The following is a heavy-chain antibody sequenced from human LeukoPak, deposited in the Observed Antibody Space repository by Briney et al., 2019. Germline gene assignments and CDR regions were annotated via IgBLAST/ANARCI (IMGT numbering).Heavy chain of an antibody. D-gene: IGHD3-10*01. Sequence: GASVKVSCKASGGTFSSYSISWVRQAPGQGLEWMGGIIPIFGTANYAQKFQGRVTITADKSTSTAYMDLSSLRSEDTAVYYCAREMGFGKLLFDYWGQGTQVTVSS. V-gene: IGHV1-69*06. CDR2: IIPIFGTA. J-gene: IGHJ4*02. CDR1: GGTFSSYS. CDR3: AREMGFGKLLFDY.